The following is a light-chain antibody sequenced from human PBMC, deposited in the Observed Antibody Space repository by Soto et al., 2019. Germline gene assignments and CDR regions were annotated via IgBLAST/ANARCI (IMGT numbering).Light chain of an antibody. CDR1: QSVSSN. J-gene: IGKJ4*02. V-gene: IGKV3-15*01. CDR3: HQQSKWPLT. Sequence: EIVMTQSPATLSVSPGERATLSCRASQSVSSNLVWYQQKPGQAPRLLIYGAATRATGVPARFSGSRSGAEVILPIISLQAEDDSVDYCHQQSKWPLTFGGGTKVDIK. CDR2: GAA.